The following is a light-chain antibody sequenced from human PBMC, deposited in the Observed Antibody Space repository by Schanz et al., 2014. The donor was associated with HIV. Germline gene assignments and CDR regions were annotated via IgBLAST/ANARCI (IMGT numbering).Light chain of an antibody. CDR2: YDD. Sequence: QSVLTQPPSVSEAPRQRVTISCSGSSSNIGNNAVNWYQQLPGKAPKLLIYYDDLLPSGVSDRFSGSKSGTSASLAITGLQAEDEADYYCQSYDSSLSGVVFGGGTQLTVL. CDR1: SSNIGNNA. J-gene: IGLJ2*01. V-gene: IGLV1-36*01. CDR3: QSYDSSLSGVV.